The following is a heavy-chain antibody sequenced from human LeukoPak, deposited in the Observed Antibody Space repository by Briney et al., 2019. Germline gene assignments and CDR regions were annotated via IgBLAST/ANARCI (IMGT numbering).Heavy chain of an antibody. J-gene: IGHJ4*02. CDR2: IGSSSTHI. V-gene: IGHV3-21*01. Sequence: GGSLRLSCAASAFTFSSYAMSWVRQAPGKGLEWVSSIGSSSTHIYYADSVKGRFTISRDNAKNSLYLQMNSLRAEDTAVYYCARGVSYRVVVTATDFDYWGQGTLVTVSS. CDR1: AFTFSSYA. D-gene: IGHD2-21*02. CDR3: ARGVSYRVVVTATDFDY.